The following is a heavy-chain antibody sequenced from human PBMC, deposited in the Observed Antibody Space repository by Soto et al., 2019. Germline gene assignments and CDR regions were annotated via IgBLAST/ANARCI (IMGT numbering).Heavy chain of an antibody. D-gene: IGHD5-18*01. J-gene: IGHJ4*02. CDR2: IYSGGSA. Sequence: EVQLVESGGGLVQPGGSLRLSCAASGFTVSSNYMSWVRQAPGKGLEWVSVIYSGGSAYYADSVKGRFTISRDNSKNTLHLEMNSLRGEDTAVYYCARHGYSYGGGYFDYWGQGALVTVSS. CDR3: ARHGYSYGGGYFDY. CDR1: GFTVSSNY. V-gene: IGHV3-66*04.